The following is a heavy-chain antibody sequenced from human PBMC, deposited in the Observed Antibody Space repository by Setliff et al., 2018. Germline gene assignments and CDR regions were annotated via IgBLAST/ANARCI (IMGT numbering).Heavy chain of an antibody. V-gene: IGHV4-61*09. CDR3: ARDRFGVPAID. Sequence: PSETLSLTCSVSGASVNSGDYYWSWIRLSAGKGLEWIGHVHTNVRTNYHPSLWGRVTISADTSKNQFSLNLRSVTAADTAVYFCARDRFGVPAIDWGQGILVTGS. CDR1: GASVNSGDYY. CDR2: VHTNVRT. D-gene: IGHD3-3*01. J-gene: IGHJ4*02.